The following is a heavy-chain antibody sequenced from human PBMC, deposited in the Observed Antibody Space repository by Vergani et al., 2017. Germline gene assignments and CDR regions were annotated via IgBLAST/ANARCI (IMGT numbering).Heavy chain of an antibody. J-gene: IGHJ4*02. V-gene: IGHV4-34*01. CDR1: GGSFSGYC. Sequence: QVQLQQWGAGLLKPSETLSLTCGISGGSFSGYCSTWTRQAPGKGLEWIGEVDHTGNVNYNPSLKSRVTISLDTSENQVSLKLISVTAADTAVYYCAGGWGPEWPIGPYWGPGTLVTVSS. D-gene: IGHD3-3*01. CDR2: VDHTGNV. CDR3: AGGWGPEWPIGPY.